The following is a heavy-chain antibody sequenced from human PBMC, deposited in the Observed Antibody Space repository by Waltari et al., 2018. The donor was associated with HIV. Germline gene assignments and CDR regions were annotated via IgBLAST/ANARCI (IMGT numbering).Heavy chain of an antibody. CDR1: GFIVRTNF. V-gene: IGHV3-53*01. CDR2: LYADGTT. J-gene: IGHJ4*02. CDR3: TRTTAPGYKKDWPYFDY. D-gene: IGHD1-20*01. Sequence: EVQLVEAGGGLIQPGGSLRLSCAASGFIVRTNFMSWVRQLPTKGLKCDSLLYADGTTRYADYVKGRFTISRDSSKNTLYLQRNSLGAEDTALYYCTRTTAPGYKKDWPYFDYWGQGIRVTVAS.